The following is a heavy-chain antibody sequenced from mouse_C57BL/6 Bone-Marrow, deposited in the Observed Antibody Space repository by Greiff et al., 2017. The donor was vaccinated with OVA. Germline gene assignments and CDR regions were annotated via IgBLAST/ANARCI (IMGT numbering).Heavy chain of an antibody. CDR3: ASPNYLWFAD. Sequence: EVQLQESGGGLVKPGGSLKLSCAASGFTFSDYGMHWVRQAPEKGLEWVAYISSGSSTLYYADTVKGRFTSSRDNAKNTLFLQRTSLRSEDTAMYYCASPNYLWFADWGQGTLVTVSA. V-gene: IGHV5-17*01. D-gene: IGHD5-5*01. CDR1: GFTFSDYG. CDR2: ISSGSSTL. J-gene: IGHJ3*01.